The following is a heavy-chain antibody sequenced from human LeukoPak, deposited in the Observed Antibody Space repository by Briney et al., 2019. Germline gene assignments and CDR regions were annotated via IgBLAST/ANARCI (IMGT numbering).Heavy chain of an antibody. D-gene: IGHD1-26*01. Sequence: ASVKVSCKASGYTFTGYYMHWVRQAPGQGLEWMGRINPNSGGTNYAQKFQGRVTMTRDTSISTAYMKLSRLRSDDTAVYYCLGIEIVGATDYWGEGTRVTVCS. J-gene: IGHJ4*02. CDR2: INPNSGGT. V-gene: IGHV1-2*06. CDR3: LGIEIVGATDY. CDR1: GYTFTGYY.